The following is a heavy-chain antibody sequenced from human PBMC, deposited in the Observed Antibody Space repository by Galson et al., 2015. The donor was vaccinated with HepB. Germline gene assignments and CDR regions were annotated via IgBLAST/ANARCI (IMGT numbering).Heavy chain of an antibody. Sequence: SLRLSCAASGFTFSSYAMHWVRQAPGKGLEWVAVISYDGSNKYYADSVKGRFTISRDNSKNTLYLQMNSLRAEDTAVYYCARGKGFDYWGQGALVTVSS. J-gene: IGHJ4*02. V-gene: IGHV3-30-3*01. CDR1: GFTFSSYA. CDR3: ARGKGFDY. CDR2: ISYDGSNK.